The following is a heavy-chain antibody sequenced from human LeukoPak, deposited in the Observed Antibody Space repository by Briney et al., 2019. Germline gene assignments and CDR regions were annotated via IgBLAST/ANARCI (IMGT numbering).Heavy chain of an antibody. Sequence: SETLSLTCAVYGGSFSGYYWSWIRQPPGKGLEWIGYIYYSGSTNYNPSLKSRVTISVDTSKNQFSLKLSSVTAADTAVYYCARGPHSSSWYSLDYWGQGTLVTVSS. CDR3: ARGPHSSSWYSLDY. D-gene: IGHD6-13*01. V-gene: IGHV4-59*01. CDR2: IYYSGST. J-gene: IGHJ4*02. CDR1: GGSFSGYY.